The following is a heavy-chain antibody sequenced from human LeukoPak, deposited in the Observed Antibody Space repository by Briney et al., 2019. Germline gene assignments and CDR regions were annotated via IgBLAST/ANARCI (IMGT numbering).Heavy chain of an antibody. J-gene: IGHJ4*02. CDR3: ARPLSGLNYIDY. CDR1: GFTFSNYG. V-gene: IGHV3-23*01. D-gene: IGHD1-26*01. CDR2: ISGSGGTT. Sequence: GGSLRLSCAASGFTFSNYGMSWVRQAPGKGLEWVSTISGSGGTTYYADSVKGRFTISRDNSKSTLYLQLNSLRAEDTAVYYCARPLSGLNYIDYWGQGTLVTVSS.